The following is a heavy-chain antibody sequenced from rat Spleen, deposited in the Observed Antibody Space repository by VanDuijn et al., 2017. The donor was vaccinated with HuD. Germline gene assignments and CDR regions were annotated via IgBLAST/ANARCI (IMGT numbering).Heavy chain of an antibody. CDR3: TRDYSYGGYRGGFAY. V-gene: IGHV2S30*01. J-gene: IGHJ3*01. CDR2: MRYDGDP. CDR1: GFSLTGNN. Sequence: QVQLKESGPGLVQPSQTLSLTCTVSGFSLTGNNVHWVRQPPGKGLEWMGRMRYDGDPYYNSALKSRLSISRDTSKNQVFLKMNSLQTDDTAIYYCTRDYSYGGYRGGFAYWGQGTLVTVSS. D-gene: IGHD1-11*01.